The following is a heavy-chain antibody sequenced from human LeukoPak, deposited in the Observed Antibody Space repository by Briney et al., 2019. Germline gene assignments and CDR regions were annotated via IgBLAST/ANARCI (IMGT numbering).Heavy chain of an antibody. D-gene: IGHD6-13*01. CDR1: GGPFSSSV. CDR2: IIPIVGTA. V-gene: IGHV1-69*06. CDR3: ARMYSSSWYTPHHYYYYVDV. Sequence: ASVKFSSKVPGGPFSSSVITWVRPAPGQGLEWMGGIIPIVGTANYAQKFQGRVTITADKSTSTAYLELSSLRSEDTAVYYCARMYSSSWYTPHHYYYYVDVWGKGTTVTVSS. J-gene: IGHJ6*03.